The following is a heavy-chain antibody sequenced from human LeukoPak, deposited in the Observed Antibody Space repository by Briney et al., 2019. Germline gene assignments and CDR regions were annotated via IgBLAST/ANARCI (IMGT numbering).Heavy chain of an antibody. CDR2: FDPEDGET. V-gene: IGHV1-24*01. Sequence: GASVKVSSKVSGYTLTELSMHWVRQAPGKGLEWMGGFDPEDGETIYAQKFQGRVTITDDTSTDTAYMELSSMRSEDTAVYYCATENSSGYLGKGDYWGQGTLVTVSS. D-gene: IGHD6-19*01. CDR3: ATENSSGYLGKGDY. J-gene: IGHJ4*02. CDR1: GYTLTELS.